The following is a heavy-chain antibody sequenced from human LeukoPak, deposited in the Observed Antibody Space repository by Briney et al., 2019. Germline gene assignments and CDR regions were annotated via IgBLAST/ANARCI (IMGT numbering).Heavy chain of an antibody. V-gene: IGHV1-69*05. D-gene: IGHD1-26*01. J-gene: IGHJ3*02. CDR1: GGTFSSYA. Sequence: SVKVSCKASGGTFSSYAISWVRQAPGQGLEWMGGIIPIFGTANYAQKFQGRVTTTTDEPTSTAYMELSTLRSEDTAVYYCARGLLDHPLHSGSYSDDAFDIWGQGTMVTVSS. CDR3: ARGLLDHPLHSGSYSDDAFDI. CDR2: IIPIFGTA.